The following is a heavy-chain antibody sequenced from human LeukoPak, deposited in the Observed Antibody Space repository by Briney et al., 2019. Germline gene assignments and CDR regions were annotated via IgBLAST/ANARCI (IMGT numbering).Heavy chain of an antibody. D-gene: IGHD3-10*01. V-gene: IGHV5-51*01. Sequence: GESLKISCKGSGYSFTSYWIGWVRQMPGKGLEWMGIIHPGDSDTRYSPSFQGQVTISADKSISTAYLQWSSLKASDTAMYYCARLHYGSGSYGNYYYYMDVWGKGTTVTISS. CDR1: GYSFTSYW. CDR2: IHPGDSDT. CDR3: ARLHYGSGSYGNYYYYMDV. J-gene: IGHJ6*03.